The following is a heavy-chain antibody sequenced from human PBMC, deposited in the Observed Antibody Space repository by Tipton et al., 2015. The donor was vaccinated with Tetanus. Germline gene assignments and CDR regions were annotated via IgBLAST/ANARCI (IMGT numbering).Heavy chain of an antibody. CDR3: ASLLDRGD. V-gene: IGHV4-59*01. CDR1: DDSMDNFY. D-gene: IGHD2-15*01. CDR2: IYYSGSI. J-gene: IGHJ4*02. Sequence: TLSLTCSVSDDSMDNFYWGWIRQPPGKGLEWIGYIYYSGSINSNPSLRSRLTISVDRSKKQFSLKLNSVTAADTAIYYCASLLDRGDWGQGTRVTVSS.